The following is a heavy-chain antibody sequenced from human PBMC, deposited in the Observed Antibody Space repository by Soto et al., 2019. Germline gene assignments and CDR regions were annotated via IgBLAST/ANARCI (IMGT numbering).Heavy chain of an antibody. J-gene: IGHJ4*02. D-gene: IGHD1-1*01. V-gene: IGHV3-73*02. CDR3: ARDWTSAVDY. CDR2: IRSKPFGNAT. Sequence: EVQLVESGGGLVQPGGSLKLSCAASGFTFSDSAVNWVRQASGKGLEWVGHIRSKPFGNATAYAASVRVRFTISRDDSKNTAYLQMNSLTTDDTAVYYCARDWTSAVDYWGQGTLVTVSS. CDR1: GFTFSDSA.